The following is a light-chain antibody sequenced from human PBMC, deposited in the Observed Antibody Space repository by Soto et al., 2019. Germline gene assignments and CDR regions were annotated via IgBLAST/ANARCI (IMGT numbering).Light chain of an antibody. CDR1: QGIRND. J-gene: IGKJ1*01. Sequence: EIQMTQSPSSLSASVGDRVTTTCRASQGIRNDLGWYQQKQGKAPKRLXYAASSLQSGVPSRFSGSVSGTEGTITISSLKTDDGSTYDCQQSNSYLWTFGQGTKVDIK. CDR3: QQSNSYLWT. V-gene: IGKV1-17*01. CDR2: AAS.